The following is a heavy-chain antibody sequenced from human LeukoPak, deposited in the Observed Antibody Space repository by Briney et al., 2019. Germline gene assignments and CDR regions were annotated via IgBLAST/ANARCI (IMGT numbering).Heavy chain of an antibody. Sequence: GGSLRLSCAASGFSFTSYAMNWVRQAPGKGLEWVSAISGSGRSTYSADSVRGRFTTSRDNSKNILYLQMNSLRAEDTAVYYCAKDLGRSSWGQGTLVTVSS. CDR1: GFSFTSYA. CDR2: ISGSGRST. D-gene: IGHD6-13*01. J-gene: IGHJ4*02. V-gene: IGHV3-23*01. CDR3: AKDLGRSS.